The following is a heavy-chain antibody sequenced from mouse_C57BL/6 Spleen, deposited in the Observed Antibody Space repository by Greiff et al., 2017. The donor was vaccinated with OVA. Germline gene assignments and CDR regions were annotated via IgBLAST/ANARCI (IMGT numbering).Heavy chain of an antibody. CDR1: GFSLTSYG. D-gene: IGHD2-3*01. CDR3: ARQGYDGYFPFAY. CDR2: IWSDGST. V-gene: IGHV2-6-1*01. Sequence: QVQLKQSGPGLVAPSQSLSITCTVSGFSLTSYGVHWVRQPPGKGLEWLVVIWSDGSTTYNSALKSRLSISKDNSKSQVFLKMNSLQTDDTAMYYCARQGYDGYFPFAYWGQGTLVTVSA. J-gene: IGHJ3*01.